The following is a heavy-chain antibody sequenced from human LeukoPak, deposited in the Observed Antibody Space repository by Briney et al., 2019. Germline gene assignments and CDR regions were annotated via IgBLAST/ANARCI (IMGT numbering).Heavy chain of an antibody. D-gene: IGHD3-10*01. J-gene: IGHJ6*04. CDR3: ARSARGVIFDV. CDR2: ISYDGSNK. Sequence: GRSLRLSCAASGFTFSSYAMHWVRQAPGKGLEWVAVISYDGSNKYYADSVKGRFTISRDNSKNTLYLQMNSLTFEDTAVYYCARSARGVIFDVWGKGTTVIVSS. CDR1: GFTFSSYA. V-gene: IGHV3-30-3*01.